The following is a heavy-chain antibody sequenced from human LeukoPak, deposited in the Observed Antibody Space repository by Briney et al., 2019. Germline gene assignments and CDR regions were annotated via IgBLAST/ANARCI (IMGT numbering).Heavy chain of an antibody. CDR1: GFTFSRYG. V-gene: IGHV3-30*02. D-gene: IGHD3-10*01. Sequence: GGSLRLSCAASGFTFSRYGFHWVRQVPGKGLEWVAFISDSGGDKWFGDSVKGRFTISRDKSKNTVNLQMCSLRVEDTALYYCARDGGSESYAFDYWGQETLVTVSS. CDR3: ARDGGSESYAFDY. J-gene: IGHJ4*02. CDR2: ISDSGGDK.